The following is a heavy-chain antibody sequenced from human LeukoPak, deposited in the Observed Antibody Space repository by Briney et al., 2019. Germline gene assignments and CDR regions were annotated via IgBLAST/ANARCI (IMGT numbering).Heavy chain of an antibody. Sequence: PSETLSLTCAVYGGSFSGYYWSWIRQPPGKGLEWIGEINHSGSTNYNPSLKSRVTISVDTSKNQFSLKLSSVIAADTAVYYCARERAVTTYYYFDYWGQGTLVTVSS. V-gene: IGHV4-34*01. CDR3: ARERAVTTYYYFDY. J-gene: IGHJ4*02. CDR1: GGSFSGYY. CDR2: INHSGST. D-gene: IGHD4-17*01.